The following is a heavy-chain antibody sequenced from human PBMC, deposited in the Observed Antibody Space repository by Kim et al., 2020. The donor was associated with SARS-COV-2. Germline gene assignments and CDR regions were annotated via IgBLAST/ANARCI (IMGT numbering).Heavy chain of an antibody. CDR2: IWYDGSNK. V-gene: IGHV3-33*01. Sequence: GGSLRLSCAASGFTFSSYGMHWVRQAPGKGLEWVAVIWYDGSNKYYADSVKGRFTISRDNSKNTLYLQMNSLRAEDTAVYYCAISFWSGYGGPVDYWGQGTLVTVSS. J-gene: IGHJ4*02. CDR3: AISFWSGYGGPVDY. CDR1: GFTFSSYG. D-gene: IGHD3-3*01.